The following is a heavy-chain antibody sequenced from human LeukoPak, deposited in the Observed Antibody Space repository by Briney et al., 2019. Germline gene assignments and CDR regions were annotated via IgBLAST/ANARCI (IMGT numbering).Heavy chain of an antibody. D-gene: IGHD6-19*01. V-gene: IGHV7-4-1*02. CDR1: GYTFTNYA. CDR2: INTNTGSP. CDR3: ARGLYSRGWYYDY. J-gene: IGHJ4*02. Sequence: GASVKVSCKASGYTFTNYAMNWVGQAPGQGLEWMGWINTNTGSPTYAQGFTGRFVFSLDTSVSTTYLQISSLKAEDTAVYYCARGLYSRGWYYDYWGQGTLVTVSS.